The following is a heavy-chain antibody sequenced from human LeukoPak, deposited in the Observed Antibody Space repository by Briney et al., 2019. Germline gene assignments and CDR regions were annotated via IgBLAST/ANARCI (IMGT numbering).Heavy chain of an antibody. V-gene: IGHV4-4*07. Sequence: SETLTLTCTVVGGSITSDYWSWIRQPAGKGLEWIGRIFTSGSTAYNPSLESRVTMSLDTSKNQFFLKLSSVTAADTAAYFCSRGGANDLWGQGTLVTVSS. J-gene: IGHJ5*02. CDR2: IFTSGST. CDR3: SRGGANDL. CDR1: GGSITSDY. D-gene: IGHD4/OR15-4a*01.